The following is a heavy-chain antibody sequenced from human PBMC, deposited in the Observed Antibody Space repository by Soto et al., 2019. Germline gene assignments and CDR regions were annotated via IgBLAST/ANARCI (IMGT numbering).Heavy chain of an antibody. D-gene: IGHD2-21*01. J-gene: IGHJ3*02. V-gene: IGHV1-18*04. CDR1: GYTFTGDF. CDR2: IIGYENNT. CDR3: ARDGPTIVAKDAFDI. Sequence: GASVKVSCTASGYTFTGDFMHWVRQAPGQVLEWMGWIIGYENNTDYAQKFQGRVTMTTDTSTTTVYMDLRSLRSDDTAMYYCARDGPTIVAKDAFDIWGQGTMVTVSS.